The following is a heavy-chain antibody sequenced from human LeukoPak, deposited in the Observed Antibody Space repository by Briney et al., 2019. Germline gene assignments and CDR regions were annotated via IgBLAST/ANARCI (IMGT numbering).Heavy chain of an antibody. CDR1: GFTFSSYD. J-gene: IGHJ6*03. V-gene: IGHV3-30*02. CDR2: IRYDGSNK. D-gene: IGHD4-17*01. CDR3: AKCRATTVTTPTNYYYYYYMDV. Sequence: GGSLRLSCAASGFTFSSYDMHWVRQAPGKGLEWVAFIRYDGSNKYYADSVKGRFTISRDNSKNTLYLQMNSLRAEDTAVYYCAKCRATTVTTPTNYYYYYYMDVWGKGTTVTISS.